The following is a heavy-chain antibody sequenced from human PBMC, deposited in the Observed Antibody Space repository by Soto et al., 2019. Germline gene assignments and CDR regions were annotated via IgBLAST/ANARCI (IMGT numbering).Heavy chain of an antibody. D-gene: IGHD4-17*01. Sequence: PSETQSLTCSVSGGSISSSSYYWGWIRQPPGKGLEWIGSIYYGGSTYYNPSLKSRVTISVDTSKNQFSLKLSSVTAADTAVYYCARRYGASFDYWGQGTLVTVPQ. CDR1: GGSISSSSYY. CDR3: ARRYGASFDY. CDR2: IYYGGST. J-gene: IGHJ4*02. V-gene: IGHV4-39*07.